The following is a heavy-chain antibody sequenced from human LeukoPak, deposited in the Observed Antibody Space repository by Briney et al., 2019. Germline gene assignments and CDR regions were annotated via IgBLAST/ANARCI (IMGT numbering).Heavy chain of an antibody. J-gene: IGHJ4*02. CDR1: GFTFSSYA. D-gene: IGHD6-19*01. Sequence: GRSLRLSCAASGFTFSSYAMHWVRQAPGKGLEWVAVISYDGSNKYYADSVKGRFTISRDNSKNTLYLQMNSLRAEDTAVYYCARQGSSGWYYLDYWGQGTLVTVSS. V-gene: IGHV3-30-3*01. CDR2: ISYDGSNK. CDR3: ARQGSSGWYYLDY.